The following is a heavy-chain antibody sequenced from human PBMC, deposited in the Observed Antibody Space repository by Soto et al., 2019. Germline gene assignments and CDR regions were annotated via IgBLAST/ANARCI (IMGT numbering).Heavy chain of an antibody. Sequence: PSETLSLTCTVSGGSISSSSYCWSWIRQPPGKGLEWIGYIYYSGSTNYNPSLKSRVTISVDRSKNQFSLKLSSVTAADTAVYYCASGQQLVRNYWGQGTLVTV. D-gene: IGHD6-13*01. CDR1: GGSISSSSYC. V-gene: IGHV4-61*05. CDR3: ASGQQLVRNY. CDR2: IYYSGST. J-gene: IGHJ4*02.